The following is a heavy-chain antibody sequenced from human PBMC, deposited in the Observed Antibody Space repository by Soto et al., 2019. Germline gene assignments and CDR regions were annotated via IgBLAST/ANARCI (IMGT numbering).Heavy chain of an antibody. CDR2: IYPSDSDT. J-gene: IGHJ5*02. CDR3: ARGGVSTRTFDD. Sequence: GESLKISCKGSGYNFVGYWIAWVRQMPGKGLELMGIIYPSDSDTSYRPSFQGQVTISADKSISSAYLQLSSLRASDSAMYYCARGGVSTRTFDDCGQGTPVTLSS. D-gene: IGHD3-3*01. CDR1: GYNFVGYW. V-gene: IGHV5-51*01.